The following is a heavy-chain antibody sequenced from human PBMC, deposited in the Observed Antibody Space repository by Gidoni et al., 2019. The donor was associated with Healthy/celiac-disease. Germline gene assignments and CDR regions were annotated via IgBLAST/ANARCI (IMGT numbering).Heavy chain of an antibody. CDR3: ARGADYDFWSGSYYFDY. V-gene: IGHV3-13*01. CDR2: LGPAGHT. CDR1: GVTCSSYD. Sequence: EVQLVESGGGLVQPGGSRRLSGAAPGVTCSSYDMHWVRQATGTGLEWVSALGPAGHTYSPASVKGRLTISREHATTSLSLQMSSLRPGDTAVSYCARGADYDFWSGSYYFDYWGQGTLVTVSS. J-gene: IGHJ4*02. D-gene: IGHD3-3*01.